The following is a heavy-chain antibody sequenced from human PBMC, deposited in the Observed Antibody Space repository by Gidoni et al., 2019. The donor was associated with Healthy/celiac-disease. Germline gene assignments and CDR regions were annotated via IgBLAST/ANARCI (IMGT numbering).Heavy chain of an antibody. CDR1: GFTFSDYY. CDR3: ARDLSSALPYYYYYGMDV. V-gene: IGHV3-11*01. J-gene: IGHJ6*02. CDR2: ISSSGSTI. D-gene: IGHD6-6*01. Sequence: QVQLVASGGGLVKPVGSLRLSCAASGFTFSDYYMSWIRQAPGKGLEWVSYISSSGSTIYYADSVKGRFTISRDNAKNSLYLQMNSLRGEDTAVYYCARDLSSALPYYYYYGMDVWGQGTTVTVSS.